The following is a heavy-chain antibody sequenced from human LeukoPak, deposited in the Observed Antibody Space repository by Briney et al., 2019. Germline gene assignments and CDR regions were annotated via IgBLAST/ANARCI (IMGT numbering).Heavy chain of an antibody. D-gene: IGHD1-26*01. CDR2: ISYDGSNK. V-gene: IGHV3-30*18. CDR1: GFTSSSYG. CDR3: AKESGSYEA. Sequence: GRSLRLSCAASGFTSSSYGMHWVRQAPGKGLEWVAVISYDGSNKYYADSVKGRFTISRDNSKNTLYLQMNSLRAEDTAVYYCAKESGSYEAWGQGTLVTVSS. J-gene: IGHJ5*02.